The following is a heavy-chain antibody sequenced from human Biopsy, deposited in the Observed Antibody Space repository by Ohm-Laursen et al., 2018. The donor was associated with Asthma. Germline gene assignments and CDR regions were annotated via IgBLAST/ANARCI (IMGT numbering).Heavy chain of an antibody. D-gene: IGHD3-10*01. Sequence: TQTLTLTCTFSGFSLSTSGGGVGWIRQPPGKALEWLGNIYLEDDKRHSPSLQSRLTITRDTPKDQVVLTMTNMGPVDTGTYFCAHAQTSWNYYGSGNYLYHFDSWGQGTLVTVSS. CDR3: AHAQTSWNYYGSGNYLYHFDS. CDR1: GFSLSTSGGG. J-gene: IGHJ4*02. CDR2: IYLEDDK. V-gene: IGHV2-5*02.